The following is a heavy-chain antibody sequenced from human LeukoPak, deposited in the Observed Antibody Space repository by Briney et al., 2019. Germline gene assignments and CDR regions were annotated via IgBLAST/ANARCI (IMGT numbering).Heavy chain of an antibody. D-gene: IGHD3-9*01. CDR3: ARGDRYFDWLNGFDY. J-gene: IGHJ4*02. CDR2: INHSGST. V-gene: IGHV4-34*01. CDR1: GGSFSGYY. Sequence: PSETLSLTCAVYGGSFSGYYWSWIRQPPGKGLEWIGEINHSGSTNYNPSLKSRVTISVDTSKNQFSLKLSSVTAADTAVYYCARGDRYFDWLNGFDYWGQGTLVTVSS.